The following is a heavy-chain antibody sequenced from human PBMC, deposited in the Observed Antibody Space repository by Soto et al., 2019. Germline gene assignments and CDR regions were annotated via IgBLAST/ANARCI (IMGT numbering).Heavy chain of an antibody. CDR3: ARHEFRGFYYFDY. D-gene: IGHD3-10*01. V-gene: IGHV1-3*01. Sequence: VASVKVSCKASGYTFTSYAMHWVRQAPGQRLEWLGWINAGNDNTKYSQKLQGRVSITRDTSSSTAYMELRSLRSDDTAMYYCARHEFRGFYYFDYWGQGTLVTVSS. CDR1: GYTFTSYA. J-gene: IGHJ4*02. CDR2: INAGNDNT.